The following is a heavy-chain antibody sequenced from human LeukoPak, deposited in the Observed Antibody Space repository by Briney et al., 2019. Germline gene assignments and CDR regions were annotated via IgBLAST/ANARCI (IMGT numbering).Heavy chain of an antibody. J-gene: IGHJ4*02. CDR3: ARVDLYCSSTSCYSFDY. CDR1: GYTFTGYY. Sequence: ASVKVSCKASGYTFTGYYMHWVRQAPGQGLEWMGWINPNSGGTNYAQKFQGRVTMTRDTSISTVYLQWSSLKASDTAMYYCARVDLYCSSTSCYSFDYWGRGTLVTVSS. D-gene: IGHD2-2*01. V-gene: IGHV1-2*02. CDR2: INPNSGGT.